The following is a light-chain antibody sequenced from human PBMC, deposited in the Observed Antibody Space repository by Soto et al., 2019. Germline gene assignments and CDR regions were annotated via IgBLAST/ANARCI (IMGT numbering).Light chain of an antibody. CDR1: SSDVGDYNS. CDR2: GVC. Sequence: QSALTQPRSVCGYPGQSVTVSCIGTSSDVGDYNSVSWYQQHPGIAPTRLMRGVCKRPSGVRDRFSGPKSGYPASLTISGLHAEDEADYSCCSYIGCYSYVFGIGTKVT. V-gene: IGLV2-11*01. J-gene: IGLJ1*01. CDR3: CSYIGCYSYV.